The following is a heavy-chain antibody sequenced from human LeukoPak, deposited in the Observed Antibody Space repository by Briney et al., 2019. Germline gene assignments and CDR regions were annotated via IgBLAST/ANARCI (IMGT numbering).Heavy chain of an antibody. CDR3: ASRRTYDSNYNSYYYFYMDV. Sequence: AAVSVSCNASGYSFTSYYMDGVCQGPGQGLERMWCINPNSGGTNYAQKLQGGVTMTRDTSISTAYMELSRLRSDDTAVYYCASRRTYDSNYNSYYYFYMDVWGKGTTVTVSS. CDR1: GYSFTSYY. J-gene: IGHJ6*03. V-gene: IGHV1-2*02. D-gene: IGHD4-11*01. CDR2: INPNSGGT.